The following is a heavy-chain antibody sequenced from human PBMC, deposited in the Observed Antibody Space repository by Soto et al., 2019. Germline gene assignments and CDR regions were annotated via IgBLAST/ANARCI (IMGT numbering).Heavy chain of an antibody. V-gene: IGHV4-4*02. J-gene: IGHJ1*01. Sequence: KASETLSLTCAVSGGSISSSNWWSWVRQPPGKGLEWIGEIYHSGSTNYNTSLKSRVTISVDXSKNQFSLKLSSVTAADTAVYYCAREGVGATISFFAEYFQHWGQGTLVTVSS. CDR1: GGSISSSNW. CDR3: AREGVGATISFFAEYFQH. D-gene: IGHD1-26*01. CDR2: IYHSGST.